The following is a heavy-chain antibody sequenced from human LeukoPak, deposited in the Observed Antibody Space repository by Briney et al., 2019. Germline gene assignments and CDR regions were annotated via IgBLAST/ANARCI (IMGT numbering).Heavy chain of an antibody. Sequence: GGSLRLSCAASGFTFSTYAMTWVRQTPGKGLEWVSTFGSGGGTYYADSVRGRFTVSKDNSKNTLYLQLNSLGAEDTALYYCAKVVAPSTTRNLDYWGQGTLVIVSS. J-gene: IGHJ4*02. CDR1: GFTFSTYA. CDR2: FGSGGGT. D-gene: IGHD1-1*01. V-gene: IGHV3-23*01. CDR3: AKVVAPSTTRNLDY.